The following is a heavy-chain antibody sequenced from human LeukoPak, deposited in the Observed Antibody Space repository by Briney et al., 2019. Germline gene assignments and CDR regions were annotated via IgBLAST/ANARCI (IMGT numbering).Heavy chain of an antibody. CDR3: ARRYCSSTSCHYFDY. CDR2: IIPIFGTA. V-gene: IGHV1-69*05. J-gene: IGHJ4*02. CDR1: GGTFSSYA. D-gene: IGHD2-2*01. Sequence: SVKVSCKASGGTFSSYAISWVRQAPGQGLEWMGGIIPIFGTANYAQKFQGRVTMTRNTSISTAYMDLSSLRSEDTAVYYCARRYCSSTSCHYFDYWGQGTLVTVSS.